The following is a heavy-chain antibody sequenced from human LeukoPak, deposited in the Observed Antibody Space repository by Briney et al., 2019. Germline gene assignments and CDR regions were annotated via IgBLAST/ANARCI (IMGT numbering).Heavy chain of an antibody. CDR3: AKDGLGWNYGPADY. D-gene: IGHD1-7*01. CDR2: ISGSGGST. CDR1: GFTFSSYA. Sequence: QPGASLRLSCAASGFTFSSYAMSWLRQAPGKGLEWVSAISGSGGSTYYADSVKGRFTISRDNSKNTLYLQMNSLRAEDTAVYYCAKDGLGWNYGPADYWGQGTLVTVSS. J-gene: IGHJ4*02. V-gene: IGHV3-23*01.